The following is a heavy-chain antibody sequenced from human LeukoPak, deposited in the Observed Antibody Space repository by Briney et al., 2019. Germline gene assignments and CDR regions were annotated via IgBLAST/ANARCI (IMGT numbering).Heavy chain of an antibody. Sequence: SETLSLTCTVSGGSISSGDYYWSWIRQPPGKGLEWIGYIYYSGSTNYNPSLKSRVTISVDTSKNQFSLKLSSVTAAGTAVYYCARGTFMVRGLFRPTLFDYWGQGTLVTVSS. D-gene: IGHD3-10*01. CDR3: ARGTFMVRGLFRPTLFDY. V-gene: IGHV4-61*08. CDR1: GGSISSGDYY. CDR2: IYYSGST. J-gene: IGHJ4*02.